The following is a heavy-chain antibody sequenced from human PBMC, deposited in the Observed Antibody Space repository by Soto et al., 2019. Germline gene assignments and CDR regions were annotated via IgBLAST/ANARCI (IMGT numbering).Heavy chain of an antibody. V-gene: IGHV4-31*03. CDR1: GGSISSGGYY. D-gene: IGHD2-2*01. J-gene: IGHJ6*02. CDR3: ASLKVVPADIFYYYYGMDV. Sequence: SETLSLTCTVSGGSISSGGYYWSWIRQHPGKGPEWIGYIYYSGSTYYNPSLKSRVTISVDTSKNQFSLKLSSVTAADTAVYYCASLKVVPADIFYYYYGMDVCGQGTPVTVYS. CDR2: IYYSGST.